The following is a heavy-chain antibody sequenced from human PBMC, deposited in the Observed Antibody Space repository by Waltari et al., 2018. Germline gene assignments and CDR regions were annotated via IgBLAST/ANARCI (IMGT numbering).Heavy chain of an antibody. CDR3: ARSLPPTNWGSRGRAFDI. V-gene: IGHV4-38-2*01. J-gene: IGHJ3*02. CDR2: IYHSGST. D-gene: IGHD7-27*01. Sequence: QVQLQESGPGLVKPSETLSLTCAVSGYSIRSGDYWGWIRQPPGKGLEWIGTIYHSGSTYYNPSLKSRVTISVDTSKNHFSLRLTSVTAADTALYYCARSLPPTNWGSRGRAFDIWGQGTMVTVSS. CDR1: GYSIRSGDY.